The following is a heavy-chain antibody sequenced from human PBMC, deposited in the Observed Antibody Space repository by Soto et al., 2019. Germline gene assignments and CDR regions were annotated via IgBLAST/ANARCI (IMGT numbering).Heavy chain of an antibody. V-gene: IGHV3-23*01. D-gene: IGHD1-1*01. Sequence: GGSLRLSCAAFGFAFSSYAMSWVRQAPGKGLEGVSGINVGGDSTYFADSVRGRFTISRDNSKNTLFLQMTSLRAEDTAVYYCARGWTFDLWGQGTMVTVSS. CDR2: INVGGDST. J-gene: IGHJ4*02. CDR1: GFAFSSYA. CDR3: ARGWTFDL.